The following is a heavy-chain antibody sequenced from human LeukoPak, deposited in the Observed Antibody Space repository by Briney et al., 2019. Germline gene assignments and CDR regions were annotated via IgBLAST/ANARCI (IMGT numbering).Heavy chain of an antibody. J-gene: IGHJ4*02. CDR1: GYSFTNYW. V-gene: IGHV5-51*01. CDR3: ARTNGGSYLTY. CDR2: IYPGDSDT. D-gene: IGHD1-26*01. Sequence: GESLKISCKGSGYSFTNYWIAWARQMPGKGLEWMGIIYPGDSDTTYSPSFQGQVTISADKSISTAYLQWSSLKASDTAMYYCARTNGGSYLTYWGQGTLVTVSS.